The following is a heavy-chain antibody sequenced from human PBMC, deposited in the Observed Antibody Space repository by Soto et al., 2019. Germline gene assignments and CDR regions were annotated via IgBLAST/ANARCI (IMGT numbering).Heavy chain of an antibody. CDR1: GFTFTDYT. V-gene: IGHV3-23*01. CDR3: AKFYRGYSGYVED. CDR2: ISGAGIST. J-gene: IGHJ4*02. Sequence: ESVGGLVQPGGSLRLSCAASGFTFTDYTMSWVRQAPGKGLEWVSAISGAGISTYFGNSVKGLFTISRDNSKNTLYLQMNSLRGEDTAIYFCAKFYRGYSGYVEDWGQGTLVTVSS. D-gene: IGHD5-12*01.